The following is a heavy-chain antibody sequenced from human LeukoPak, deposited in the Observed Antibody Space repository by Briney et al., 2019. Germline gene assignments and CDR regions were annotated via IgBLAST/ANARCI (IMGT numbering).Heavy chain of an antibody. CDR3: ARDRRFYDILTGYYQTIPTAYYFDY. CDR2: MYYSGST. V-gene: IGHV4-39*07. D-gene: IGHD3-9*01. J-gene: IGHJ4*02. Sequence: SETLSLTCTVSGGSISSSNYYWGWIRQPPGKGLEWIGAMYYSGSTYYNPSLKSRVTISVDTSKNQFSLRLSSVTAADTAVYYCARDRRFYDILTGYYQTIPTAYYFDYWGQGTLVTVSS. CDR1: GGSISSSNYY.